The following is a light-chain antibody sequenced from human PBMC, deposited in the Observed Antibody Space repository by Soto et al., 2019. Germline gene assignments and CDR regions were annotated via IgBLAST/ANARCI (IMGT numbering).Light chain of an antibody. CDR2: GAS. J-gene: IGKJ3*01. V-gene: IGKV3-20*01. CDR3: QQYGSSLFT. Sequence: EIVLTQSPGTLSFSPGERATLSCRASQSVSSSYLAWYQQKPGQAPRLLIYGASSRATGIPDRFSGSGSGKDFTLTISRLETEDFAVYYCQQYGSSLFTVGPGTKVDIK. CDR1: QSVSSSY.